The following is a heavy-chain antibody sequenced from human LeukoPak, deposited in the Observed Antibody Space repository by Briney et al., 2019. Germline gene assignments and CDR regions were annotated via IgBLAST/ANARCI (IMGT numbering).Heavy chain of an antibody. J-gene: IGHJ5*02. D-gene: IGHD1-14*01. CDR1: GFTFSSYG. V-gene: IGHV3-30*02. CDR2: IRYDGSNK. Sequence: GGSLRLSCAASGFTFSSYGMHWVRQAPGKGLEWVAFIRYDGSNKYYADSVKGRFTISRDNSKNTLYLQMNSLRAEDTAAYYCAKDTTPPKAGFDPWGQGTLVTVSS. CDR3: AKDTTPPKAGFDP.